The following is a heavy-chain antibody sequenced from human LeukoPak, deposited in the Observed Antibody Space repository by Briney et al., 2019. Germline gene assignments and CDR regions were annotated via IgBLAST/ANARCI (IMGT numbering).Heavy chain of an antibody. CDR3: ARESGYDLGIDY. J-gene: IGHJ4*02. CDR2: IYTSGAT. CDR1: GGSISTENYY. Sequence: SETLSLTCTVSGGSISTENYYWSWIRQPAGKGLEWIGRIYTSGATNYNPSLKSRITISVDTSKNQFSLKLSSVTAADTAVYYCARESGYDLGIDYWGQGTLVTVSS. V-gene: IGHV4-61*02. D-gene: IGHD5-12*01.